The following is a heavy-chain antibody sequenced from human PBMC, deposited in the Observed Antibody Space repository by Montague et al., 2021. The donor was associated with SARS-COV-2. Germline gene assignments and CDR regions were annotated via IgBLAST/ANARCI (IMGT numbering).Heavy chain of an antibody. J-gene: IGHJ4*02. CDR2: IYYSGST. CDR1: GGSVSSGGYY. CDR3: ARVSLAAAATRSDY. Sequence: SETLSLTCTVSGGSVSSGGYYWSWIRQPPGKGLEWIGYIYYSGSTNYNPTIKSRVTISLDTSKNQFSLKLTSVTAADTAVCYCARVSLAAAATRSDYWGQGTLVTVSS. D-gene: IGHD6-13*01. V-gene: IGHV4-61*08.